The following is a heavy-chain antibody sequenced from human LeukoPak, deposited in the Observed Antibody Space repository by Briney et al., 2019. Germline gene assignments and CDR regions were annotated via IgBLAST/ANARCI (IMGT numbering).Heavy chain of an antibody. V-gene: IGHV3-43D*03. CDR3: AKKANGLYFDF. D-gene: IGHD1-1*01. CDR1: GFTFDDYA. CDR2: ISWDGSTT. J-gene: IGHJ4*02. Sequence: GGSPRLSCAASGFTFDDYAMHWVRQAPGKGLEWVSLISWDGSTTSYADSVKGRFTISRDNSKDSLYPQMSSLRAEDTALYYCAKKANGLYFDFWGQGTLVTVSS.